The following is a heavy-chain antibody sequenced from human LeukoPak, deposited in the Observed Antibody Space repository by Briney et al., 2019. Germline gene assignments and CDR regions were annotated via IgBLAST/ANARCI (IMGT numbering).Heavy chain of an antibody. CDR1: GFTLSDHY. CDR3: ARDEGERYFDY. CDR2: IRSGNSYT. J-gene: IGHJ4*02. Sequence: GGSLRLSCAASGFTLSDHYMNWIRQAPGKGLEWISYIRSGNSYTHYADSVQGRFTISRDNAKNSLYLQMNSLRAEDTAVYYCARDEGERYFDYWGQGTLVTVSS. V-gene: IGHV3-11*06. D-gene: IGHD2-21*01.